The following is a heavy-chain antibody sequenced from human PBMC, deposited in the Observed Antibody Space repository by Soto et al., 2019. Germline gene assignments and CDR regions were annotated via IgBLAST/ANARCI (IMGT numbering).Heavy chain of an antibody. J-gene: IGHJ4*02. D-gene: IGHD1-7*01. Sequence: QVQLVQSGAEVKKPGSSVKVSCKSSGGTFSTFPINWVRQAPGHGLEWMGAILPVSGTTNYAQKFQGRVTFSADESTTTAYMEVSSLRSEDTAVYYCARYRTGTTLGYFDYWGQGTRVTVSS. CDR3: ARYRTGTTLGYFDY. V-gene: IGHV1-69*12. CDR1: GGTFSTFP. CDR2: ILPVSGTT.